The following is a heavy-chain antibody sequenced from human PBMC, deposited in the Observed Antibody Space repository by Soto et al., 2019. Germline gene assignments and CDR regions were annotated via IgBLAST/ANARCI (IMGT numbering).Heavy chain of an antibody. Sequence: PSETLSLTCTVSGGSISSSSYYWGWIRQPPGKGLEWIGSIYYSGSTYYNPSLKSRVTISVDTSKNQFSLKLSSVTAADTAVYYCAILVTVTTGQGAFDIWGQGTMVTVSS. D-gene: IGHD4-17*01. CDR1: GGSISSSSYY. V-gene: IGHV4-39*01. J-gene: IGHJ3*02. CDR2: IYYSGST. CDR3: AILVTVTTGQGAFDI.